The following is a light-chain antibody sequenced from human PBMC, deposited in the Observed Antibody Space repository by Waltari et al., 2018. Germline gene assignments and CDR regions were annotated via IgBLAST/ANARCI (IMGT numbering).Light chain of an antibody. J-gene: IGKJ1*01. Sequence: DIPLSPSPSSLCTSLGDTDTLTCRASQGISSHLNWYQQKPGKAPKLLIYAASSLESGVPSRFSGSGSGTEFTLTISSLQPEDFAAYYCQQYNSAPRTFGQGTKVEIK. CDR2: AAS. CDR1: QGISSH. V-gene: IGKV1-9*01. CDR3: QQYNSAPRT.